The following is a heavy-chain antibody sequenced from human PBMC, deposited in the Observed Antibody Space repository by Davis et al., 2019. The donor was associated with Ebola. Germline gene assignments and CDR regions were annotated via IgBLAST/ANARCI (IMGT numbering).Heavy chain of an antibody. CDR1: GYTFTGYY. V-gene: IGHV1-2*06. CDR3: ARGWFGELVYYYGMDV. J-gene: IGHJ6*04. CDR2: INPNSGGT. D-gene: IGHD3-10*01. Sequence: ASVKVSCKASGYTFTGYYMHWVRQAPGQGLEWMGRINPNSGGTNYAQKFQGRVTMTTDTSTSTAYMELRSLRSDDTAVYYCARGWFGELVYYYGMDVWGKGTTVTVSS.